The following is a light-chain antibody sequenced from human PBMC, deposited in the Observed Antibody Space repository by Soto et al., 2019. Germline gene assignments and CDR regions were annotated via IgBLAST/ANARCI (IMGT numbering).Light chain of an antibody. CDR3: EQYGSSPRT. V-gene: IGKV4-1*01. CDR2: GAS. J-gene: IGKJ1*01. Sequence: DIVMTQSPDSLAVSLGQRATINCKSSQSVLYSSNNENYLAWYQQKPGQAPRLLTYGASTRATGIPARFSGSGSGTDFTLTISRLEPEDFAVYYCEQYGSSPRTFGQGTKVDIK. CDR1: QSVLYSSNNENY.